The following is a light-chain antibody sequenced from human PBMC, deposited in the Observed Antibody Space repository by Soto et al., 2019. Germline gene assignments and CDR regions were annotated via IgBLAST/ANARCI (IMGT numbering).Light chain of an antibody. CDR2: AAS. V-gene: IGKV1-39*01. CDR1: QTISSW. Sequence: DIQMTQSPSTLSGSVGDRVTITCRASQTISSWLAWYQQKPGKAPKVLIFAASRLQSGVPSRFSGSGSGTDFTLTISSLQPEDFATYYCQQSYTRTFGQGTKVDIK. J-gene: IGKJ1*01. CDR3: QQSYTRT.